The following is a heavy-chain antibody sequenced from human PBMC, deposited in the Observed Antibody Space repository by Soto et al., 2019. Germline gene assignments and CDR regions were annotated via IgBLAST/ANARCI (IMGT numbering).Heavy chain of an antibody. Sequence: QVQLQESGPGLVKPSQTLSLTCTVSGGSISDGAYYWSWIRQPPGKGPEWIGHIYDSGNTYNNPSLQSPLTISVDTSKNHFSLNLNSVTAADTAVYYCASGLSGDKVDQWGQGTLVTVSS. D-gene: IGHD2-21*01. V-gene: IGHV4-30-4*01. CDR2: IYDSGNT. J-gene: IGHJ4*02. CDR1: GGSISDGAYY. CDR3: ASGLSGDKVDQ.